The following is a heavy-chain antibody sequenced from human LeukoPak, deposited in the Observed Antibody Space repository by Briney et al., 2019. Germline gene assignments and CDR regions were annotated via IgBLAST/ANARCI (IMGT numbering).Heavy chain of an antibody. CDR2: IIPIFGTA. V-gene: IGHV1-69*13. Sequence: GASVKVSCKASGGTFSSYAISWVRQAPGQGLEWMGGIIPIFGTANYAQKFQGRVTITADESTSTAYMELSSLRSEDTAVYYCARAGDSSGYYYYYGTDVWGQGTTVTVSS. J-gene: IGHJ6*02. CDR3: ARAGDSSGYYYYYGTDV. CDR1: GGTFSSYA. D-gene: IGHD3-22*01.